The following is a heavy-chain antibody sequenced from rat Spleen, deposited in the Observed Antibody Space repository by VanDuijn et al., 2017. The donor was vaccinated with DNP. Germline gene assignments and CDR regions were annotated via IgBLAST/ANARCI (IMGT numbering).Heavy chain of an antibody. D-gene: IGHD4-2*01. J-gene: IGHJ2*01. CDR3: VREDLGVDY. CDR2: INKDSSTI. CDR1: GFTFSNYY. V-gene: IGHV4-2*01. Sequence: EVQLVESGGGLVQPGSPLKLSCAASGFTFSNYYMAWVRQAPGKGLEWIGQINKDSSTINYTPSLKEKITISRDNAQNTLSLQMSKLGSEDTAIYYCVREDLGVDYWCQGVMVTVSS.